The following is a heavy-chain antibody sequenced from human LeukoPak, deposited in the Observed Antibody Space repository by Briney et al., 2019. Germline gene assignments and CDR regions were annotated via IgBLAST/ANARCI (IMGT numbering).Heavy chain of an antibody. J-gene: IGHJ4*02. CDR3: AKHRITDYFDS. V-gene: IGHV3-23*01. CDR1: GFTFSSYV. Sequence: TGGSLRLSCPASGFTFSSYVMSWVRQAPGKGLEWVSSISGSGATRYYADSVKGRFTISRDNSKKTLYLQVNSLRADDTAVYYCAKHRITDYFDSGGQGTLVTVSS. D-gene: IGHD2-21*01. CDR2: ISGSGATR.